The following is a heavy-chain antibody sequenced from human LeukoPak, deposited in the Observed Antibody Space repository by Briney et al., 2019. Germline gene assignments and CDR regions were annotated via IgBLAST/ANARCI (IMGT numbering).Heavy chain of an antibody. D-gene: IGHD1-26*01. CDR1: GGTFTIYA. CDR3: AGASNKWELSF. J-gene: IGHJ4*02. Sequence: ASVKVSCKASGGTFTIYAISWVRQAPGQGLGWMGGYIPMFGTANYAQNLQNRVTITSIDSTSTFSMEVSSLRPEDTALYFCAGASNKWELSFWGQGTLVTVSS. V-gene: IGHV1-69*13. CDR2: YIPMFGTA.